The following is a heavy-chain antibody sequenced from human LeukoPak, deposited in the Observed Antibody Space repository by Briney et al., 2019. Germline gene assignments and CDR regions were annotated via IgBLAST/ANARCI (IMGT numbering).Heavy chain of an antibody. CDR2: INPNRGGT. Sequence: ASVKVSCKASGYTFTDYYIHWVRQAPGQGLECMGWINPNRGGTNYAQKFPGRVNMTRDTSISTAYMELSRLRSDDTAVYYCARGGSGSYFSWLDPWGQGTLVTVSS. V-gene: IGHV1-2*02. CDR3: ARGGSGSYFSWLDP. D-gene: IGHD3-10*01. CDR1: GYTFTDYY. J-gene: IGHJ5*02.